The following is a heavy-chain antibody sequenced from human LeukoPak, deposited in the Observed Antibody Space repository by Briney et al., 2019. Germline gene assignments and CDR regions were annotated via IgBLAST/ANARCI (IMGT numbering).Heavy chain of an antibody. J-gene: IGHJ4*02. Sequence: GGSLRLSCAASGFTFSSSAMSWVRQVPGKGLEWVSGISSSGGSTNYADSVRGRFTISRDNSKNTLFLQMNSLRSEDTAVYYCARGSIDWQAVAFDYWGQGTLVTVSS. V-gene: IGHV3-23*01. CDR2: ISSSGGST. CDR1: GFTFSSSA. CDR3: ARGSIDWQAVAFDY. D-gene: IGHD2-21*01.